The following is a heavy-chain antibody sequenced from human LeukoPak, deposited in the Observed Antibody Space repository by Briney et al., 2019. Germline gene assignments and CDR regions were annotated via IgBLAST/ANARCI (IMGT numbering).Heavy chain of an antibody. CDR1: GGSFSVYY. CDR3: AYDSSGHFDY. J-gene: IGHJ4*02. D-gene: IGHD3-22*01. V-gene: IGHV4-34*01. Sequence: SETLSLTCAVSGGSFSVYYWSWIRQPPGKGLEWIGEINHSGSTNYNPSLKSRVTISVDTSKNQFSLKLSSVTAADTAVYYCAYDSSGHFDYWGQGTLVTVSS. CDR2: INHSGST.